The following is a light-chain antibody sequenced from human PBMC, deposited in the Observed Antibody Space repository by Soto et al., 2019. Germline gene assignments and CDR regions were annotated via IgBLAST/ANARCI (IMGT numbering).Light chain of an antibody. CDR2: GAS. Sequence: EIVLTQSPGTLSLSPGERATLSCRASQSVSSSYLAWYQEKPGQAPRLLIYGASSRATGIPDRFSGSGSGTDFTLTISRLEPEDFAVYYCHQNGSSPWTFGQGTQVEIK. V-gene: IGKV3-20*01. J-gene: IGKJ1*01. CDR1: QSVSSSY. CDR3: HQNGSSPWT.